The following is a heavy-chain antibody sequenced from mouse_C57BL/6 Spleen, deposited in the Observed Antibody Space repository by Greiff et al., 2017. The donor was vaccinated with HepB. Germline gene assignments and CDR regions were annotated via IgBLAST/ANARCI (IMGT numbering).Heavy chain of an antibody. J-gene: IGHJ4*01. CDR2: INPSSGYT. D-gene: IGHD1-1*01. Sequence: QVQLKESGAELAKPGASVKLSCKASGYTFTSYWMHWVKQRPGQGLEWIGYINPSSGYTKYNQKFKDKATLTADKSSSTAYMQLSSLTYEDSAVYYCASNYYGSSYRAMDYWGQGTSVTVSS. CDR1: GYTFTSYW. V-gene: IGHV1-7*01. CDR3: ASNYYGSSYRAMDY.